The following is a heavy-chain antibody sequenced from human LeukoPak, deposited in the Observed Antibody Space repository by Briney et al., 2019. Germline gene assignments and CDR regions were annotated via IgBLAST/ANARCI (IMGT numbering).Heavy chain of an antibody. D-gene: IGHD3-3*01. CDR1: GHTFTSYY. CDR2: INPNSGGT. CDR3: ARALFGVLPGVMDV. V-gene: IGHV1-2*06. Sequence: ASVKVSCKASGHTFTSYYMHWVRQAPGQGPEWMGRINPNSGGTNYAQKFQGRVTMTRDTSISTAYMELSRLTPDDTAVYYYARALFGVLPGVMDVWGQGTTVTVSS. J-gene: IGHJ6*02.